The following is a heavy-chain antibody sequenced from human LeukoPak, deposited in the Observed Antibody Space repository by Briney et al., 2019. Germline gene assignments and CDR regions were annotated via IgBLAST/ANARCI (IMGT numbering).Heavy chain of an antibody. Sequence: GGSLRLSCAASGFTFSSYSMNWVRQAPGKGLEWVSVIYSGGSTYYADSVKGRFTISRDNSKNTLYLQMNSLRAEDTAVYYCARVGFPDSSGYYYYYYYGMDVWGQGTTVTVSS. V-gene: IGHV3-66*01. D-gene: IGHD3-22*01. CDR3: ARVGFPDSSGYYYYYYYGMDV. J-gene: IGHJ6*02. CDR1: GFTFSSYS. CDR2: IYSGGST.